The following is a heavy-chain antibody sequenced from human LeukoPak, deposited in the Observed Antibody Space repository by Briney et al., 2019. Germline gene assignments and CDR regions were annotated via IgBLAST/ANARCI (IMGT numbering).Heavy chain of an antibody. Sequence: GGSLRLSCAASGFTFSTYGMHWVRQAPGKGLEWVALIWYDGSNKYYADSVKGRFTISRDNSKNTLYLQMNSLRAEDTAVYCCAKDLRYYDFWSGLADYWGQGTLVTVSS. CDR3: AKDLRYYDFWSGLADY. CDR2: IWYDGSNK. J-gene: IGHJ4*02. CDR1: GFTFSTYG. D-gene: IGHD3-3*01. V-gene: IGHV3-33*06.